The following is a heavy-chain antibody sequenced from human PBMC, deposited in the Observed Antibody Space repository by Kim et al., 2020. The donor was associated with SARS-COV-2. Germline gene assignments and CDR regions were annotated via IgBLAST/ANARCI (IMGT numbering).Heavy chain of an antibody. J-gene: IGHJ6*02. CDR1: GYTFTSYG. CDR3: AREAGGGQLWLLPYYYYYGMDV. D-gene: IGHD5-18*01. Sequence: ASVKVSCKASGYTFTSYGISWVRQAPGQGLEWMGWISAYNRNTNYAQKLQGRVTMTTDTSTSTAYMELRSLRSDDTAVYYCAREAGGGQLWLLPYYYYYGMDVWGQGTTVTVSS. CDR2: ISAYNRNT. V-gene: IGHV1-18*01.